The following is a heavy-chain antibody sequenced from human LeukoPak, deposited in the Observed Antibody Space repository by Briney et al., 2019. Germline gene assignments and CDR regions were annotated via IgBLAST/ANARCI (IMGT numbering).Heavy chain of an antibody. CDR1: GYTFTGYY. CDR3: ARIGGSSSTRVFDF. D-gene: IGHD3-16*01. J-gene: IGHJ4*01. Sequence: ASVKVSCKASGYTFTGYYMHWVRQAPGQGLEWMGWINPNSGGTNYAQMFQGRVTMTRDTSISTAYMELSRLRSDDTAVYYCARIGGSSSTRVFDFWGQGTLVTVSS. CDR2: INPNSGGT. V-gene: IGHV1-2*02.